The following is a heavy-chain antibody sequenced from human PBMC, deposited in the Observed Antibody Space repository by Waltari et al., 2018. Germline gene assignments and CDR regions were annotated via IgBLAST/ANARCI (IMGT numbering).Heavy chain of an antibody. Sequence: QVQLQESGPGLVKPSETLSLTCTVSGGSISSYYWSWIRQPPGKGLEWIGYIYYSGSTNYNPSLKNRVTISVDTSKNQFSLKLSSVTAADTAVYYCARGDCSSTSCNFDYWGQGTLVTVSS. V-gene: IGHV4-59*01. J-gene: IGHJ4*02. CDR3: ARGDCSSTSCNFDY. CDR1: GGSISSYY. D-gene: IGHD2-2*01. CDR2: IYYSGST.